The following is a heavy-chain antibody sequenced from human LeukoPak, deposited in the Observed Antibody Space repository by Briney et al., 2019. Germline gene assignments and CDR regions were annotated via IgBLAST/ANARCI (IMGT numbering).Heavy chain of an antibody. V-gene: IGHV3-21*01. CDR1: GVTFSNYG. D-gene: IGHD6-6*01. Sequence: GGSLRLSCAASGVTFSNYGMNWGRQAPGKGLEWVSYISSSSSYISYADSVKGRFTISRDNAKNSLYLQMNSLRAEDTAVYYCAKVLEQLVPDYWGQGTLVTVSS. CDR3: AKVLEQLVPDY. J-gene: IGHJ4*02. CDR2: ISSSSSYI.